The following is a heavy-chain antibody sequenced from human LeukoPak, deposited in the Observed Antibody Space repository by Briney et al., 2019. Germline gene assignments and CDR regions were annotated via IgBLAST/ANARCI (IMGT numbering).Heavy chain of an antibody. CDR2: IWYDGTNK. D-gene: IGHD3-22*01. Sequence: GRSLRLSCATSGFTFNNYGMHWVRQAPGKGLEWMAVIWYDGTNKYYADSVKGRFTISRDNSKNTLYLQMNSLRAEDTAVYYCARDRELTSYDSAAFDIWGHETMVTVSS. J-gene: IGHJ3*02. CDR1: GFTFNNYG. CDR3: ARDRELTSYDSAAFDI. V-gene: IGHV3-33*01.